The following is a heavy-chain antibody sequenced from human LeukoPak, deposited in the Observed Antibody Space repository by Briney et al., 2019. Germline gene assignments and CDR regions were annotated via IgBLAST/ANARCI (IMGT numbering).Heavy chain of an antibody. CDR2: IYYSGST. D-gene: IGHD2-2*01. CDR1: GGSISSGGYY. V-gene: IGHV4-31*03. CDR3: ARGGDVVVPAAIPNWFDP. J-gene: IGHJ5*02. Sequence: SQTLSLTCTVSGGSISSGGYYWSWIRQHPGKGLEWIGYIYYSGSTYYNPSLKSRVTISVDTSKNQFSLKLSSVTAADTAVCYCARGGDVVVPAAIPNWFDPWGQGTLVTVSS.